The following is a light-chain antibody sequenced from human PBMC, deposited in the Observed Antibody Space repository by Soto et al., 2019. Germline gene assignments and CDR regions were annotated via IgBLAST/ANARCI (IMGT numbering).Light chain of an antibody. V-gene: IGKV1-5*03. CDR3: QQYNSLSSVS. CDR2: MAS. CDR1: QSITNW. Sequence: DIQLTQSPSTLSASVGDRVTITCRASQSITNWLAWYQQKPGKAPKVLIHMASSLKSGVPSRFSGSGSGTEFTLTITSLHPDDSATYYCQQYNSLSSVSFGGGTKVEI. J-gene: IGKJ4*01.